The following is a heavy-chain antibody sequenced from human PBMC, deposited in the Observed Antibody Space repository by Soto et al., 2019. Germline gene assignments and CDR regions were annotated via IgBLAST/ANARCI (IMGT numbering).Heavy chain of an antibody. CDR1: GFTFSSYA. Sequence: GGSLRLSCAASGFTFSSYAMSGVRQAPGKGLEWVSAISGSGGSTYYADSVKGRFTISRDNSKNTLYLQMNSLRAEDTAVYYCARSPLYCSGGSCYAYYFDYWGQGTLVTVSS. CDR2: ISGSGGST. J-gene: IGHJ4*02. CDR3: ARSPLYCSGGSCYAYYFDY. V-gene: IGHV3-23*01. D-gene: IGHD2-15*01.